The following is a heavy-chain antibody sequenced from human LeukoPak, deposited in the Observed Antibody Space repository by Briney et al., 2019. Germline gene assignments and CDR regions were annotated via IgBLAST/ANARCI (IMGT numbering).Heavy chain of an antibody. Sequence: PSETLSLTCTVSGASISDYHWSWIRQPPGKGLEWIAYTYHSGSTKYNPSLRGRVTVSLDTSENQFSLRLNSVAASDTAVYYCARRRGTCSTARCYGFDTWGQGTKVTVSS. V-gene: IGHV4-59*08. CDR2: TYHSGST. J-gene: IGHJ5*02. D-gene: IGHD2-2*01. CDR3: ARRRGTCSTARCYGFDT. CDR1: GASISDYH.